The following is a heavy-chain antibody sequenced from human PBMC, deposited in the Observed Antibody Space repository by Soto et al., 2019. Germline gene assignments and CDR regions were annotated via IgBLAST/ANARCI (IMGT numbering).Heavy chain of an antibody. Sequence: QVQLVQSGVEVKKPGASVKVSCKASGYTFTSYGITWVRQAPGQGLEWMGWINAYNGNTNYEQKFQGRVTLTTDASTRTAYMEMRSLRSDDTAVYSCARENGPYSTQYYFGHWGQGTLVSVSS. V-gene: IGHV1-18*01. CDR1: GYTFTSYG. D-gene: IGHD2-15*01. CDR3: ARENGPYSTQYYFGH. J-gene: IGHJ4*02. CDR2: INAYNGNT.